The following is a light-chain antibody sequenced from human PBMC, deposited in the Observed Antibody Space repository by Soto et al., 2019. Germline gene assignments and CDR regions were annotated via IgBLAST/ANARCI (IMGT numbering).Light chain of an antibody. CDR3: CSYAGSYRV. CDR1: SSDVGGYNY. J-gene: IGLJ1*01. Sequence: QSALTQPRSVSGSPGQSVTISCTGTSSDVGGYNYVSWYQQHPGKAPKLMIYDVSKRPSGVPDRFSGSKSCNTASLTISGLQAEDEADYYCCSYAGSYRVFGTGTKVTVL. CDR2: DVS. V-gene: IGLV2-11*01.